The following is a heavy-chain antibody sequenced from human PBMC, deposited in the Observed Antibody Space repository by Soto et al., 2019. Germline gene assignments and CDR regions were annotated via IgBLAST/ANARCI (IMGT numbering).Heavy chain of an antibody. CDR1: GGSISSSNW. Sequence: SETLSLTCAVSGGSISSSNWWSWIRQPPGKGLEWIGSIYYSGSTYYNPSPKSRVTISVDTSKNQFSLKLNSVTAADTAVYYCASRHSSPYFDYWGQGTLVTVSS. CDR2: IYYSGST. CDR3: ASRHSSPYFDY. V-gene: IGHV4-30-4*01. D-gene: IGHD6-13*01. J-gene: IGHJ4*02.